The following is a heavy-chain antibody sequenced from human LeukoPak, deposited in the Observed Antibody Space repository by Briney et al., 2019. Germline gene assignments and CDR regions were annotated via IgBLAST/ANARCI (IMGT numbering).Heavy chain of an antibody. V-gene: IGHV3-23*01. Sequence: AGGSLRLSCAASGFTFSSYAMSWVRQAPGKGLEWVSAISGSGGSTYYADSVKGRFTISRDNSKNTLYLQMNRLRAEDTAVYYCAKRVGYSYGYVDYWGQGTLVTVSS. CDR3: AKRVGYSYGYVDY. CDR2: ISGSGGST. CDR1: GFTFSSYA. D-gene: IGHD5-18*01. J-gene: IGHJ4*02.